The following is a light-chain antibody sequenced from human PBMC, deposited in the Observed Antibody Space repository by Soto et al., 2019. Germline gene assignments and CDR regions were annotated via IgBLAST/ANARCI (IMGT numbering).Light chain of an antibody. Sequence: QSALTQPASVSGSPGQSITISCTGTSSVVGGYNYVSWYQHHPGKAPKVMIYDVSNRPSGVSNRFSGSKSGNTASLTISGLQAVDEADYYCSSYTISSTLVFGGGTKLTVL. V-gene: IGLV2-14*03. J-gene: IGLJ2*01. CDR2: DVS. CDR3: SSYTISSTLV. CDR1: SSVVGGYNY.